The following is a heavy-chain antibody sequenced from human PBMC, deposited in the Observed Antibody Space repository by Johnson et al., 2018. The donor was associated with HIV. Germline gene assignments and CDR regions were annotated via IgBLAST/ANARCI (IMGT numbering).Heavy chain of an antibody. J-gene: IGHJ3*01. CDR3: ARPPRSSIAATGDDAFDV. CDR2: ISGRGDTP. Sequence: MLLVESGGGLVQPGGSLRISCATSGSTFRSYAMSWVRQAPGQGLDWVSGISGRGDTPHYADSVQGRTTLTRDISRNTLYLQMNSRRAEDTAFYYCARPPRSSIAATGDDAFDVWSQGTMVSVSS. D-gene: IGHD6-13*01. V-gene: IGHV3-23*04. CDR1: GSTFRSYA.